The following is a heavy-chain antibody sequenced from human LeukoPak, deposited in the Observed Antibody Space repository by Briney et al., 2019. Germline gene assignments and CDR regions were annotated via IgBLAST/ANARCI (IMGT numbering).Heavy chain of an antibody. CDR1: GGTFSSYA. CDR2: IIPIFGTA. Sequence: SVKVSCKASGGTFSSYAISWVRQAPGQGLEWMGGIIPIFGTANYAQKFQGRVTITADESTSTAYMELSSLRSEDTAVYYCAVDYCSSTSCLKRRNWFDPWGQGTLVTVPS. V-gene: IGHV1-69*01. J-gene: IGHJ5*02. D-gene: IGHD2-2*01. CDR3: AVDYCSSTSCLKRRNWFDP.